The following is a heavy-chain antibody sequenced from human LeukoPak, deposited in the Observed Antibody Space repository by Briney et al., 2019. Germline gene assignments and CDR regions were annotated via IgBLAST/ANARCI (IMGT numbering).Heavy chain of an antibody. CDR2: INSDGSST. V-gene: IGHV3-74*01. CDR1: GFTFSSYW. Sequence: PGGSLRLSCAASGFTFSSYWMHWVRQAPGKGLVWVSRINSDGSSTSYADSVKGRFTISRDNAKNTLYLQMNSLRAEDTAVYYCARAYCSGGSCYADDAFDIWGQGTMVTVSS. J-gene: IGHJ3*02. CDR3: ARAYCSGGSCYADDAFDI. D-gene: IGHD2-15*01.